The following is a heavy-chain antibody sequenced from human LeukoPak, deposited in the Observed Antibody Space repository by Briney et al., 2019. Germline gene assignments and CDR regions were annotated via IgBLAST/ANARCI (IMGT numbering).Heavy chain of an antibody. D-gene: IGHD6-13*01. V-gene: IGHV4-59*01. CDR2: IYYSGST. J-gene: IGHJ4*02. CDR3: ARARGIAAAGLDY. Sequence: PSETLSLTCTVSGGSISSYYWSWIRQPPGKGLEWIGYIYYSGSTNYNPSLKSRVTISVDTSKNQFSLKLSSVTAADTAVYYCARARGIAAAGLDYWGQGTLVTVSS. CDR1: GGSISSYY.